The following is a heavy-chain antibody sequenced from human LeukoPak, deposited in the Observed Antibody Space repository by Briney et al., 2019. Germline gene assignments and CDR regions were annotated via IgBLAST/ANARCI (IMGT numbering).Heavy chain of an antibody. J-gene: IGHJ3*02. CDR1: GYTFTGYY. CDR2: INPNSGGT. Sequence: GASVKVSCKASGYTFTGYYMHWVRQAPGQGLEWMGWINPNSGGTNYAQKFQGRVTMTRDTSISTAYMELSRLRSDDTAVYYCASALLTGDYYLYASDIWGQGTMVTVSS. D-gene: IGHD4-17*01. V-gene: IGHV1-2*02. CDR3: ASALLTGDYYLYASDI.